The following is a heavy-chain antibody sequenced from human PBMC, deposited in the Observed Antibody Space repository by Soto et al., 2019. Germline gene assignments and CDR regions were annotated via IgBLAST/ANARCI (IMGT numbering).Heavy chain of an antibody. V-gene: IGHV3-9*01. Sequence: GGSLRLSCAASGFTFDDYAMHWVRQAPGKGLEWVSGISWNSGSIGYADSVKGRFTISRDNAKNSLYLQMNSLRAEDTALYYCAKAQTLKISGPNDYWGQGTLVTVSS. J-gene: IGHJ4*02. D-gene: IGHD2-15*01. CDR1: GFTFDDYA. CDR2: ISWNSGSI. CDR3: AKAQTLKISGPNDY.